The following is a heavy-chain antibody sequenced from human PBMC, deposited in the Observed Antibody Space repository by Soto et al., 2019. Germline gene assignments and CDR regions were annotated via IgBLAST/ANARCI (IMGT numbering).Heavy chain of an antibody. Sequence: EVQLLESGGGLVQPGGSLRLSCAASGFTFSNYAMSWVRQAPGKGLEWVSLISGSGGTTYYADSVRGRFTISRDNSKTTLYLQMNRLRAEDTAIYYCAFQVGAFFDYWGQGTLVTVSS. CDR1: GFTFSNYA. CDR3: AFQVGAFFDY. CDR2: ISGSGGTT. J-gene: IGHJ4*02. D-gene: IGHD1-26*01. V-gene: IGHV3-23*01.